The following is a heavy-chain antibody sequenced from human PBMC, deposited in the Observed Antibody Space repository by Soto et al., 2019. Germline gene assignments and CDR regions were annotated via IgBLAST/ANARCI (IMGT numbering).Heavy chain of an antibody. CDR3: ARNYYDSSDRNYLDY. CDR2: INPITGGT. CDR1: GYTFTSYY. Sequence: ASVKVSCKASGYTFTSYYIHWVRQAPGQGLEWMGWINPITGGTNYAPKFQGRVTMTRDTSITTAYMELSRLRSDDTAVYYCARNYYDSSDRNYLDYWGQGTPVTVSS. D-gene: IGHD3-22*01. J-gene: IGHJ4*02. V-gene: IGHV1-2*02.